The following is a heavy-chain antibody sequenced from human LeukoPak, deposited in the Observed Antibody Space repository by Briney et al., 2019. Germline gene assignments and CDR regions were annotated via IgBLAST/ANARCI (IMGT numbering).Heavy chain of an antibody. CDR3: ARLVSGWYFDY. J-gene: IGHJ4*02. CDR1: GYSFTSYW. V-gene: IGHV5-51*01. D-gene: IGHD6-19*01. Sequence: GESLKISCKGSGYSFTSYWIGWVRQMPGKGLEWMGIIYPGDSETRYSPSFQGQVTISADKSINTAYLQWSSLKASGTAVHYCARLVSGWYFDYWGQGTLVTVSS. CDR2: IYPGDSET.